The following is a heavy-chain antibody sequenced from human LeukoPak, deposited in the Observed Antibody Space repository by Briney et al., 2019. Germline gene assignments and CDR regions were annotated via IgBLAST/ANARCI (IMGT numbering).Heavy chain of an antibody. Sequence: PGGPLSFSCAAFGFTLSSYALTWFRQAPGKGLNGVSGISATGGNTYYADSVKGRFTISRDNSRNTLYLQLNSLRADDTAVYYCAKGTLYSSRNYFDYWGQGTLVTVSS. J-gene: IGHJ4*02. CDR2: ISATGGNT. D-gene: IGHD6-13*01. CDR3: AKGTLYSSRNYFDY. CDR1: GFTLSSYA. V-gene: IGHV3-23*01.